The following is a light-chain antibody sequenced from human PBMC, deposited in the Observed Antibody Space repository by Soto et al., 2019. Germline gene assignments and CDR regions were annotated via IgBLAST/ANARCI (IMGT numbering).Light chain of an antibody. CDR3: CSYTASKFYF. J-gene: IGLJ1*01. CDR2: EVS. Sequence: QSALTQPASVSGAPGQSITISCTGTSSNIGSYNLVSWFQHHPGKAPKLIIYEVSKRPSGVSNRFSGSKSGNTASLTISGLQAEDEADYFCCSYTASKFYFFGTETKLTVL. CDR1: SSNIGSYNL. V-gene: IGLV2-23*02.